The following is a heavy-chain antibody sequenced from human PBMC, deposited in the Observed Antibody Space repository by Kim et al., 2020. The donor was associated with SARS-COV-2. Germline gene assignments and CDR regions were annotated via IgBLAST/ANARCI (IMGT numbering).Heavy chain of an antibody. D-gene: IGHD2-2*02. V-gene: IGHV1-69*01. CDR3: ARGAWVVPAAIGPWFDP. Sequence: FQGRFTITADESTSTAYMELSSLRSEDTAVYYCARGAWVVPAAIGPWFDPWGQGTLVTVSS. J-gene: IGHJ5*02.